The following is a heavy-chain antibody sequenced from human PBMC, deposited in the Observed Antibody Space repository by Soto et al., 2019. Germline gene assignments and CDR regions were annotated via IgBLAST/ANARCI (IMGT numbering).Heavy chain of an antibody. Sequence: LRLSCAASGFTFSSYSMNWVRQAPGKGLEWVSSIGSSSSYIYYADSVKGRFTISRDNAKNSLYLQMNSLRAEDTAVYYCARGGYCSSTSCYYYYYGMDVWGQGATVTVSS. CDR1: GFTFSSYS. CDR2: IGSSSSYI. V-gene: IGHV3-21*01. J-gene: IGHJ6*02. CDR3: ARGGYCSSTSCYYYYYGMDV. D-gene: IGHD2-2*01.